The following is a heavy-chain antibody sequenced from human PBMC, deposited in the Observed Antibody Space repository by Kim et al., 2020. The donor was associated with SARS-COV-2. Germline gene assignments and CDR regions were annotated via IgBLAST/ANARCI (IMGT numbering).Heavy chain of an antibody. CDR1: GFTFSDYY. V-gene: IGHV3-11*01. D-gene: IGHD3-9*01. Sequence: GGSLRLSCAASGFTFSDYYMSWIRQAPGKGLEWVSYISSSGSTIYYADSVKGRFTISRDNAKNSLYLQMNSLRAEDTAVYYCAREESGVLRYFDWFPRHDAFDIWGQGTMVTVSS. CDR2: ISSSGSTI. CDR3: AREESGVLRYFDWFPRHDAFDI. J-gene: IGHJ3*02.